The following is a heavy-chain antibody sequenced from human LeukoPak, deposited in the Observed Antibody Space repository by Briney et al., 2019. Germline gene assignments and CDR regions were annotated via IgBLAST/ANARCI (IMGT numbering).Heavy chain of an antibody. D-gene: IGHD5-12*01. CDR3: ARVGFSGYDS. CDR2: ITGDGSTP. CDR1: GFVFSNYA. J-gene: IGHJ5*02. Sequence: GGSLRLSCATSGFVFSNYAMNWVRQAPGKGLEYVSAITGDGSTPYYANSVKGRFTISRDNSRNTLYLQMGSLRNEDMAVYYCARVGFSGYDSWGQGTLVTVSS. V-gene: IGHV3-64*01.